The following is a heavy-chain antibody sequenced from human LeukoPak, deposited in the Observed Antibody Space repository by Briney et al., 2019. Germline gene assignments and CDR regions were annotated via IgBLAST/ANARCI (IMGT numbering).Heavy chain of an antibody. CDR1: GFTFSSYG. V-gene: IGHV3-23*01. J-gene: IGHJ4*02. Sequence: GGSLRLSCAASGFTFSSYGMSWVRKAPGRGLEWVSGIRSSCDSTYYADSVKGRFTISRDNAKNSLYLQMNSLRAEDTAVYYCARDSWYFGYWGQGTLVTVSS. D-gene: IGHD2-15*01. CDR3: ARDSWYFGY. CDR2: IRSSCDST.